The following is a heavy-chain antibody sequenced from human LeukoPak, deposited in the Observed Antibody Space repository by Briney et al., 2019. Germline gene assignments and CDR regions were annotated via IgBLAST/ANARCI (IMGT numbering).Heavy chain of an antibody. CDR2: IYYSGST. D-gene: IGHD1-14*01. CDR1: GGSISSGGYY. J-gene: IGHJ5*02. Sequence: SETLSLTCTVSGGSISSGGYYWSWIRQHPGKGLEWIGYIYYSGSTYYNPSLKSRVTISVDTSKNQFSLKLSSVTAADTAVYYCARDHRAEHWFDPWGQGTLVTVSS. V-gene: IGHV4-31*03. CDR3: ARDHRAEHWFDP.